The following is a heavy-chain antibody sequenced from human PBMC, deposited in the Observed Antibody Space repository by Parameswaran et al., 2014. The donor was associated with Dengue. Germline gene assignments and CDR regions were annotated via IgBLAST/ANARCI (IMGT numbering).Heavy chain of an antibody. CDR2: INPSGGST. CDR3: ARGLAVAEVDY. J-gene: IGHJ4*02. Sequence: WVRQAPGQGLEWMGIINPSGGSTSYAQKFQGRVTMTRDTSTSTVYMELSSLRSEDTAVYYCARGLAVAEVDYWGQGTLVTVSS. D-gene: IGHD6-19*01. V-gene: IGHV1-46*01.